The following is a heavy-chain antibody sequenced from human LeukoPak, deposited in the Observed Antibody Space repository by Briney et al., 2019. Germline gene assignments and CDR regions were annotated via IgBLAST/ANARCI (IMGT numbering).Heavy chain of an antibody. J-gene: IGHJ5*02. V-gene: IGHV3-53*01. CDR2: IYSGGST. CDR3: ARVRRYSGYGPPNWFDP. Sequence: AGRSLRLSCAASGFTVSSNYMSWVRQAPGKGLEWVSVIYSGGSTSYADSVKGRFTVSRDNSKNTVYLQMNSLRAEDTAVYSCARVRRYSGYGPPNWFDPWGQGTLVTVSS. D-gene: IGHD5-12*01. CDR1: GFTVSSNY.